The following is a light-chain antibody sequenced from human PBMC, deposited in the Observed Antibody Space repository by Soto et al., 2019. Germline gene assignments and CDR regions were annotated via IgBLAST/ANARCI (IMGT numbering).Light chain of an antibody. Sequence: SYELTQPPSVSVAPGQTARITCGGKSIGSKGVHWYQQKPGQAPVLVVYDDRDRPSGIPERFSGSNAGNTATLTIRRVAAGDEADYYCQVWVRRRDHQVFGGGTKLTVL. CDR2: DDR. CDR1: SIGSKG. V-gene: IGLV3-21*02. J-gene: IGLJ3*02. CDR3: QVWVRRRDHQV.